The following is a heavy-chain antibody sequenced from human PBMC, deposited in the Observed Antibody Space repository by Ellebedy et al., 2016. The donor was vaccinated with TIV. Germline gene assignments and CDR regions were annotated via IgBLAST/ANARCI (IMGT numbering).Heavy chain of an antibody. CDR3: ARDRGQYDSSGIDAFDI. Sequence: SVKVSCXASGGTFSSYAISWVRQAPGQGLAWMGGIIPIFGTANYAQKFQGRVTITADESTSTAYMELSSLRSEDTAVYYCARDRGQYDSSGIDAFDIWGQGTMVTVSS. D-gene: IGHD3-22*01. CDR2: IIPIFGTA. V-gene: IGHV1-69*13. CDR1: GGTFSSYA. J-gene: IGHJ3*02.